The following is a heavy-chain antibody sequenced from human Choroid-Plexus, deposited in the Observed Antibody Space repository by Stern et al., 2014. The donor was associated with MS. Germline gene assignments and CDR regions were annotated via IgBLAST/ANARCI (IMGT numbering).Heavy chain of an antibody. CDR2: VSYDGSNK. Sequence: VQLVESGGGVVQPGRPLRLSCVASGFTLGSCAMHWVRQAPGKGLEWVAGVSYDGSNKYYADSVKGRFTISRDNSQNTLYMQMSSLRPEDTAVYYCAKDRQYLTYFFYHCGQGSLVTVSS. CDR1: GFTLGSCA. V-gene: IGHV3-30*18. J-gene: IGHJ5*02. CDR3: AKDRQYLTYFFYH. D-gene: IGHD2/OR15-2a*01.